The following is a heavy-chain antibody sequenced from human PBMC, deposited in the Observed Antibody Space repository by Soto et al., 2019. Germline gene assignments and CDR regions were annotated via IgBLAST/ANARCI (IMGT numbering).Heavy chain of an antibody. J-gene: IGHJ5*02. CDR2: IRNKANSYAT. CDR3: TRHNDFWSGINWFYP. V-gene: IGHV3-73*01. Sequence: EVQLVESGGGLVQPGGSLKLSCAASGFTFSGSAMHWVRQAPGKGLEWVGRIRNKANSYATVYAASVKGRFTISRDDSNNTAYLQMNSLKTEDTAVYYCTRHNDFWSGINWFYPWGEGTLVTVSS. D-gene: IGHD3-3*01. CDR1: GFTFSGSA.